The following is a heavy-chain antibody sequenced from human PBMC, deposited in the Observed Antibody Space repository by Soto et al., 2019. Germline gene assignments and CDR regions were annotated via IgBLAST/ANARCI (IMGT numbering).Heavy chain of an antibody. CDR3: ARAPGFCSSTSCSLYYYYGMDV. CDR2: INHSGST. V-gene: IGHV4-34*01. CDR1: GGSFSGYY. J-gene: IGHJ6*02. D-gene: IGHD2-2*01. Sequence: QVQLQQWGAGLLKPSETLSLTCAVYGGSFSGYYWCWIRQPPGKGLEWIGEINHSGSTNYNPSLKSRVTISVDTSKNQFSLKLSSVTAADTAVYYCARAPGFCSSTSCSLYYYYGMDVWGQGTTVTVSS.